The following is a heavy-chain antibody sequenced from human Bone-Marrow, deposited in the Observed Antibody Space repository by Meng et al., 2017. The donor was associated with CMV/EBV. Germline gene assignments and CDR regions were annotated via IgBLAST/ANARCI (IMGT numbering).Heavy chain of an antibody. CDR3: ARHDSDSSGYYHDRDAFDI. Sequence: SETLSLTCTASGGSISSSSYYWGWIRQPPGKGLEWIGSIYYSGSTYYNPSLKSRVTISVDTSKNQFSLKLSSVTAADTAVYYCARHDSDSSGYYHDRDAFDIWGQGTMVTVSS. V-gene: IGHV4-39*01. D-gene: IGHD3-22*01. J-gene: IGHJ3*02. CDR2: IYYSGST. CDR1: GGSISSSSYY.